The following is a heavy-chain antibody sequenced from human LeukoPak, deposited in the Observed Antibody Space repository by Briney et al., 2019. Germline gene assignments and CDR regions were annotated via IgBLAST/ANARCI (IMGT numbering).Heavy chain of an antibody. J-gene: IGHJ2*01. V-gene: IGHV3-21*01. CDR1: GFTFSSYS. Sequence: PGGSLRLSCAASGFTFSSYSMNWVRQAPGKGLEWVSSISSSSSYKYYADSVKGRFTISRDNAKNTLYLQMNSLRVEDTAVYYCARDPGSNGGDWYFDLWGRGTLVTVSS. D-gene: IGHD3-16*01. CDR3: ARDPGSNGGDWYFDL. CDR2: ISSSSSYK.